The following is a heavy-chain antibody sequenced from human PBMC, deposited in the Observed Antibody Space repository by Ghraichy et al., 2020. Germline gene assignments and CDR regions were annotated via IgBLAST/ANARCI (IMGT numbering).Heavy chain of an antibody. D-gene: IGHD1-14*01. CDR3: ATVRAITRVDY. J-gene: IGHJ4*02. V-gene: IGHV4-59*08. CDR2: VYYGGAT. CDR1: VASISSYY. Sequence: SETLSLTCTFSVASISSYYWSWIRQTPGKGLEWIGYVYYGGATNSNPSLKSRVTISLDTSKSQFSLNLNSVGAADAAVYYCATVRAITRVDYWGQGALVTVSS.